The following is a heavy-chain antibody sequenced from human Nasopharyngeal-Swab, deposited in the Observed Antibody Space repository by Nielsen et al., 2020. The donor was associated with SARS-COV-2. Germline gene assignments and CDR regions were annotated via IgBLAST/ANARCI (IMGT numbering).Heavy chain of an antibody. D-gene: IGHD2-2*01. Sequence: GESLKISCAASGFTFRSYGMNWVRQAPGKGLEWVAVTSYDGSNKDYGDSLTGRFTISQDKSQNTLYLQMNGLRPEDTAVYYCVKDSSTWLNYDSYYMDVWGKGTTVIVSS. CDR1: GFTFRSYG. CDR3: VKDSSTWLNYDSYYMDV. V-gene: IGHV3-30*18. J-gene: IGHJ6*03. CDR2: TSYDGSNK.